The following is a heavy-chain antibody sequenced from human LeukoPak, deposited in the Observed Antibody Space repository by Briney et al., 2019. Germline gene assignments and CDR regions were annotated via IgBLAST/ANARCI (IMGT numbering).Heavy chain of an antibody. Sequence: SETLSLTCTVSGGSISSGDYYWRWIRQPPGKGLEWIGYIYYSGSTYYNPSLKSRVTISVDTSKNQFSLKLSSVTAADTAVYYCARVKLADTAMAYYFDYWGQGTLVTVSS. CDR2: IYYSGST. J-gene: IGHJ4*02. CDR1: GGSISSGDYY. V-gene: IGHV4-30-4*01. CDR3: ARVKLADTAMAYYFDY. D-gene: IGHD5-18*01.